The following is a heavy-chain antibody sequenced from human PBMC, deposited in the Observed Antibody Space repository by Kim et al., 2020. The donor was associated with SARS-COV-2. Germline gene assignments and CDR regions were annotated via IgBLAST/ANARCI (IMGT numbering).Heavy chain of an antibody. J-gene: IGHJ4*02. D-gene: IGHD6-19*01. Sequence: SETLSLTCTVSGYSISSAYYWGWIRQPPGKGLEWIGSIYHSGSTYYNPSHKSRVTISVDTSKNQFSLKLSSVTAADTAVYYCARVKYSSGWYVDYWGQGTLVTVSS. CDR1: GYSISSAYY. CDR3: ARVKYSSGWYVDY. V-gene: IGHV4-38-2*02. CDR2: IYHSGST.